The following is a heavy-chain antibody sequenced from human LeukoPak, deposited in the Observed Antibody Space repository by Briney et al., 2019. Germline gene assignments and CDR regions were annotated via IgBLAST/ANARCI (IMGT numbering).Heavy chain of an antibody. D-gene: IGHD1-1*01. Sequence: GGSLRLSCAASGFTFSSYSMNWVRQAPGKGLEWVSYISSSSSTIYYADSVKGRFTISRDNSKNTLYLQMNSLRAEDTAVYYCASTSGTTGPYDAFDIWGQGTMVTVSS. J-gene: IGHJ3*02. CDR2: ISSSSSTI. V-gene: IGHV3-48*01. CDR1: GFTFSSYS. CDR3: ASTSGTTGPYDAFDI.